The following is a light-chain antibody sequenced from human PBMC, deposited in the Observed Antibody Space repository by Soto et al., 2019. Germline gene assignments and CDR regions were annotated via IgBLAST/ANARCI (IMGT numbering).Light chain of an antibody. CDR2: EGN. V-gene: IGLV2-23*01. J-gene: IGLJ3*02. CDR3: CSYAGTNTWV. Sequence: QSALTQPASVSGSPGQSITISCTGTSSDVGTYNLVSWFQQEPGKAPKLILYEGNKRPSGVSNRFSGSKSDNMASLTISGLQAEDEADYYCCSYAGTNTWVFGGGTKLTVL. CDR1: SSDVGTYNL.